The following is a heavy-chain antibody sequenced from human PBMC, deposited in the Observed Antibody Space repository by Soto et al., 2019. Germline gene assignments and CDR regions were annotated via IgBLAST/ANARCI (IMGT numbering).Heavy chain of an antibody. J-gene: IGHJ4*02. CDR2: ISGSGDGT. CDR3: AKDKGLRGSSYFGD. Sequence: EVPLRQSGGGVVQPGGSLRLSCVASGFSFNNYAMTWVRQAPGKGLEWVSGISGSGDGTYYADSVKDRFSVSRDKSTSTVHLQMSSLRVEDTAVYYCAKDKGLRGSSYFGDWGQGALVIVSS. V-gene: IGHV3-23*01. D-gene: IGHD3-16*01. CDR1: GFSFNNYA.